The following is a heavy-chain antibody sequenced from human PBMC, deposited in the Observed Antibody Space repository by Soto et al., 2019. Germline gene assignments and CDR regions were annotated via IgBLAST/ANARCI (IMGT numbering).Heavy chain of an antibody. CDR1: GFAFSSHA. V-gene: IGHV3-23*01. CDR2: ITAGGYST. D-gene: IGHD3-22*01. CDR3: AKSAPSSSSGYQYYFDY. J-gene: IGHJ4*02. Sequence: GGSLRLSCAVSGFAFSSHAVSWVRQAPGKWLEWVSSITAGGYSTYYADSVKGRFAISRDNSKNTLYLQMNSLKVEDTAVYYCAKSAPSSSSGYQYYFDYWGQGXQVTVYS.